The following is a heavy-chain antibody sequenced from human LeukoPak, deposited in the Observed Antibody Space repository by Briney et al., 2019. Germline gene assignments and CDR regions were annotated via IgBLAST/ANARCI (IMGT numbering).Heavy chain of an antibody. CDR1: GFPFSSYV. CDR2: IRSDGSDK. CDR3: ARSYGDATFDY. J-gene: IGHJ4*02. Sequence: GGSLRLSCAASGFPFSSYVMHWVRQAPVKGLEWVAIIRSDGSDKYYADSVKGRFTISRDNSKNTLYLQLNSLRAEDTAVYYCARSYGDATFDYWGQGTLVTVSS. V-gene: IGHV3-33*01. D-gene: IGHD4-17*01.